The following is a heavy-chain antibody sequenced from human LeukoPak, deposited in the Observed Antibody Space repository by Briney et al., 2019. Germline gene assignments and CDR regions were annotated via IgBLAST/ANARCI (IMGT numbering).Heavy chain of an antibody. CDR2: IYYSGST. Sequence: PSETLSLTCTVSGGSISSYYWSWIRQPPGKGLEWIGYIYYSGSTNYNPSLKSRVTISVDTSKNQFSLKLSSVTAADTAVYYCARNQYMITFGGVIVRDPRFDYWGQGTLVTVSS. CDR1: GGSISSYY. V-gene: IGHV4-59*01. CDR3: ARNQYMITFGGVIVRDPRFDY. J-gene: IGHJ4*02. D-gene: IGHD3-16*02.